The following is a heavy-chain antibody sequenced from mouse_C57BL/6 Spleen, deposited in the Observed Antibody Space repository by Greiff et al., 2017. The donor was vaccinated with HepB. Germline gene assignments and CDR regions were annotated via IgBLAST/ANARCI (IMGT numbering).Heavy chain of an antibody. Sequence: QVQLQQPGAELVKPGPSVKMSCKASGYTFTSYWITWVKQRPGQGLEWIGDIYPGSGSTNYNEKFKSKATLTVDTSSSTAYMQLSSLTSEASAVYYCARWGITTVVAPFDYWGQGTTLTVSS. CDR1: GYTFTSYW. CDR3: ARWGITTVVAPFDY. CDR2: IYPGSGST. V-gene: IGHV1-55*01. J-gene: IGHJ2*01. D-gene: IGHD1-1*01.